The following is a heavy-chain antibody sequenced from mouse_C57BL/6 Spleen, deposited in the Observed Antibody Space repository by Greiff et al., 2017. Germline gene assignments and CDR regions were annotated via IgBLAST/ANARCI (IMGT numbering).Heavy chain of an antibody. V-gene: IGHV1-85*01. D-gene: IGHD1-1*01. Sequence: LVESGPELVKPGASVKLSCKASGYTFTSYDINWVKQRPGQGVEWIGWIYPGDGSTKYNEKFKGKATLTVDTSCRTAYMELHSLASEDSAVYFCARLEFDGSSGDWYFDVWGTGTTVTVSS. J-gene: IGHJ1*03. CDR3: ARLEFDGSSGDWYFDV. CDR2: IYPGDGST. CDR1: GYTFTSYD.